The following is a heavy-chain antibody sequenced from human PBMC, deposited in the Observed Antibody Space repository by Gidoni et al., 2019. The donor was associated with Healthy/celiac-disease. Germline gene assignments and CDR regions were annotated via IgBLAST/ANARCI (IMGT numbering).Heavy chain of an antibody. CDR2: ISSSSSTI. Sequence: EVQLVESGGGLVQPGGSLRLSCAASGFTFSSYSMNWVRQAPGKGLEWVSYISSSSSTIYYADSVKGRFTISRDNAKNSLYLQMNSLRAEDTAVYYCARDSGSYSSSPVDFDYWGQGTLVTVSS. CDR3: ARDSGSYSSSPVDFDY. D-gene: IGHD6-13*01. J-gene: IGHJ4*02. CDR1: GFTFSSYS. V-gene: IGHV3-48*01.